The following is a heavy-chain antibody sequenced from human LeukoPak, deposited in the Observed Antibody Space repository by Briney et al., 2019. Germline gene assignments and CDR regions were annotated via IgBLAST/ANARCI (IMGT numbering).Heavy chain of an antibody. D-gene: IGHD2-21*02. CDR3: TRMTAGHDY. V-gene: IGHV4-34*01. CDR1: GVSFNDYY. CDR2: INHSGYT. Sequence: SETLSLTCAVSGVSFNDYYWSWVRQTPGEGLEWIGEINHSGYTNDSPSLKSRVTLSIDTSRKQFSLNLRSVTVADTGIYYCTRMTAGHDYWGQGTLVTVSS. J-gene: IGHJ4*02.